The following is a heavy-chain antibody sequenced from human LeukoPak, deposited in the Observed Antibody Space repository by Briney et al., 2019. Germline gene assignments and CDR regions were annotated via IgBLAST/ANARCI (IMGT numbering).Heavy chain of an antibody. CDR3: ARDLIAVAGTEDY. J-gene: IGHJ4*02. V-gene: IGHV3-33*01. CDR1: GFTFSSYG. Sequence: GGSLRLSCAASGFTFSSYGMHWVGQAPGKGLEWVAVIWYDGSNKYYADSVKGRFTISRDNSKNTLYLQMNSLRAEDTAVYYCARDLIAVAGTEDYWGQGTLVTVSS. CDR2: IWYDGSNK. D-gene: IGHD6-19*01.